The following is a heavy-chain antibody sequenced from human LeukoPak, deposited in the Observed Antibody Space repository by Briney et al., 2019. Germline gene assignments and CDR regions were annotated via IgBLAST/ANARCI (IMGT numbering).Heavy chain of an antibody. CDR1: GFTFGDYA. J-gene: IGHJ3*02. V-gene: IGHV3-49*03. CDR2: IRSKAYGGTT. D-gene: IGHD3-22*01. Sequence: GGSLRLSCTASGFTFGDYAMSWFRQAPGKGLEWVGFIRSKAYGGTTEYAASVEGRFTISRDDSKSIAYLQMNSLKTEDTAVYYCTRVHDSSGYDAFDIWGQGTMVTVSS. CDR3: TRVHDSSGYDAFDI.